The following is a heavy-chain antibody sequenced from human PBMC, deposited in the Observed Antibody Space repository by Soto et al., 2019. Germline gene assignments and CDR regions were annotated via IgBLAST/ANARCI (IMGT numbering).Heavy chain of an antibody. CDR3: ASGRHLGEFVCYMDV. CDR1: GGTFSSYT. J-gene: IGHJ6*03. D-gene: IGHD3-16*01. V-gene: IGHV1-69*02. CDR2: IIPILGIA. Sequence: QVPLVQSGAEVKKPGSSVKVSCKASGGTFSSYTISWVRQAPGQGLEWMGRIIPILGIANYAQKFQGRVTITADKSTSTADLELSSLRSEDTAVDYCASGRHLGEFVCYMDVWGKGTTVTVSS.